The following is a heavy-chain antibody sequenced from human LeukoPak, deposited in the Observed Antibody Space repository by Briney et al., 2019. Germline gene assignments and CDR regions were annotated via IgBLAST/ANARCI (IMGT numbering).Heavy chain of an antibody. Sequence: GRSLRLSCAASGFTFSSSGMHWVRQAPGKGLEWVALIWYDGSHKYYADSVKGRFTISRDNSKIALYLQMNSITAEDTAVYYCARDLGYSSSWIDYWGQGTLVPVSS. D-gene: IGHD6-13*01. J-gene: IGHJ4*02. CDR2: IWYDGSHK. CDR3: ARDLGYSSSWIDY. V-gene: IGHV3-33*01. CDR1: GFTFSSSG.